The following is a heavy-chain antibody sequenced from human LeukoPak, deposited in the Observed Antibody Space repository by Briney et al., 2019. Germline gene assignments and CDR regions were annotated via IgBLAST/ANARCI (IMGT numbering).Heavy chain of an antibody. J-gene: IGHJ3*01. CDR3: AKHYYGSGSYFYDAFDV. V-gene: IGHV3-48*03. CDR1: GFTFSSYE. CDR2: ISSSGSTI. D-gene: IGHD3-10*01. Sequence: PGGSLRLSCAASGFTFSSYEMNWVRQAPGKGLEWVSYISSSGSTIYYADSVKGRFTISRDNAKNSLYLQMNSLRAEDTAVYYCAKHYYGSGSYFYDAFDVWGQGTMDTVSS.